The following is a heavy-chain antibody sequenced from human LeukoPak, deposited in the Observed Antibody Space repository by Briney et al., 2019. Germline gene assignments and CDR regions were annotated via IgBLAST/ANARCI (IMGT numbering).Heavy chain of an antibody. Sequence: GGSLRLSCEASGFTVRRNVMSWVRQAPGKGLEWVSLIYSDDRAFYADSVKGRFTISRNNSKNTLFLQMSSLKPEDTAIYYCARDLAGFQEPRYYYYMDVWGKGTTVTVSS. CDR2: IYSDDRA. V-gene: IGHV3-66*02. CDR3: ARDLAGFQEPRYYYYMDV. J-gene: IGHJ6*03. CDR1: GFTVRRNV. D-gene: IGHD1-14*01.